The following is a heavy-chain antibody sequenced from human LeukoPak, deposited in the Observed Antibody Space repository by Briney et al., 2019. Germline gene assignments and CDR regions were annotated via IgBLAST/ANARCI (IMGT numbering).Heavy chain of an antibody. CDR1: GFTFSNAW. D-gene: IGHD3-10*01. Sequence: PGGSLTLSCAASGFTFSNAWMNWVRQAPGKGLEWVGRIKSKTDGGTTDYAAPVKGRFTISRDDSKNTLYLQMNSLKTEDTAVYYCTTVKSYYGSGSYYMDVWGKGTTVTVSS. CDR2: IKSKTDGGTT. J-gene: IGHJ6*03. CDR3: TTVKSYYGSGSYYMDV. V-gene: IGHV3-15*01.